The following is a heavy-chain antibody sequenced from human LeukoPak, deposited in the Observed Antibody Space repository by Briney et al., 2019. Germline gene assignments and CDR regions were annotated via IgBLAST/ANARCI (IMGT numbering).Heavy chain of an antibody. Sequence: SETLSLTCTVSGGSISSYYWGWIRQPPGKGLEWIGSIYYSGSTYYNPSLKSRVTISVDTSKNQFSLKLSSVTAADTAVYYCARHQTKYSSSSGLDYWGQGTLVTVSS. CDR2: IYYSGST. CDR3: ARHQTKYSSSSGLDY. D-gene: IGHD6-6*01. J-gene: IGHJ4*02. CDR1: GGSISSYY. V-gene: IGHV4-39*01.